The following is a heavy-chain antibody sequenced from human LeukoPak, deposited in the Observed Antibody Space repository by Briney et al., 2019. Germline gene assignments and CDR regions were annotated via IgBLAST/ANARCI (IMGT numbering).Heavy chain of an antibody. Sequence: GESLSLSCAASGFTFSAFAMSWVRQAPGKGLEWVSTVFGGGDGKLYADSVKGRFIIYRDNSKNTLYLQMNSLRVEDTAVYYCAKDDGWELHNYHFDYWGQGALVTVSS. D-gene: IGHD1-26*01. CDR2: VFGGGDGK. V-gene: IGHV3-23*01. CDR1: GFTFSAFA. CDR3: AKDDGWELHNYHFDY. J-gene: IGHJ4*02.